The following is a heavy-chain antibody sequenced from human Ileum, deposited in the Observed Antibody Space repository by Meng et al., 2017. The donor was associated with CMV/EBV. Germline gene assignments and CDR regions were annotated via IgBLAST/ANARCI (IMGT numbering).Heavy chain of an antibody. CDR2: ISYDGRQK. Sequence: GGSLRLSCAASGFTFSDYPMHWVRQAPGKGLEWVAVISYDGRQKNYADSVKGRFTISRDNSKNTLYLQMSSLRPDDTAMFYCAKEGSNWGQGTLVTVSS. D-gene: IGHD1-26*01. V-gene: IGHV3-30*04. CDR3: AKEGSN. CDR1: GFTFSDYP. J-gene: IGHJ4*02.